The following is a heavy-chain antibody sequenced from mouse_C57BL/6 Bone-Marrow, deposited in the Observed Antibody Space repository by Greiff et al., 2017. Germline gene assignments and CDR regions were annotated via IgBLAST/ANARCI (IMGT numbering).Heavy chain of an antibody. CDR3: TTYAFTTLVHYFDD. J-gene: IGHJ2*01. CDR1: GFNIKDYY. D-gene: IGHD1-1*01. CDR2: IDPEDGDT. Sequence: EVQLQQSGAELVRPGASVKLSCTASGFNIKDYYMHWVKQRPEQGLEWIGRIDPEDGDTEYAPKFQGKATMTADPSSNTAYLQLSSLTSDDTAVYYCTTYAFTTLVHYFDDWGQGTTLTVSS. V-gene: IGHV14-1*01.